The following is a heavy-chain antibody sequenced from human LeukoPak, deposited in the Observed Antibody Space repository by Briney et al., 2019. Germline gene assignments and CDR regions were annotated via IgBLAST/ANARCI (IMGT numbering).Heavy chain of an antibody. CDR3: ARGYCSGGSCYSYYYYGMDV. CDR2: ISDSGST. CDR1: GGSISSHF. J-gene: IGHJ6*02. Sequence: PSETLSLTCTVSGGSISSHFWSWIRQPPGKGLEWIGYISDSGSTNYNPSLKSRVTISVDMTKRQFSLRLSSVTAADTAVYYCARGYCSGGSCYSYYYYGMDVWGQGTTVTVSS. D-gene: IGHD2-15*01. V-gene: IGHV4-59*11.